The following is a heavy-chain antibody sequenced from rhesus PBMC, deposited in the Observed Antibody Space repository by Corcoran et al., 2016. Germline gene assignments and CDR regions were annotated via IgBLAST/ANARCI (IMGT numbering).Heavy chain of an antibody. CDR1: GFTFSSYG. CDR2: ISSASSYT. Sequence: GGGLVQPGGSLRLSCVASGFTFSSYGMSWVRQAPGKGLEWVSSISSASSYTYYADSVKGRFTISRDNAKNSLSLQMNSLRAEDTAVYYCTRSGSWNRYFDYWGQGVLVTVSS. V-gene: IGHV3S16*01. J-gene: IGHJ4*01. D-gene: IGHD6-25*01. CDR3: TRSGSWNRYFDY.